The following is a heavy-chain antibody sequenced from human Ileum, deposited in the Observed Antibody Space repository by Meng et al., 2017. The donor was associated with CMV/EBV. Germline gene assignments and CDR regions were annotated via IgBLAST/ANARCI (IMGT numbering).Heavy chain of an antibody. D-gene: IGHD2-2*01. CDR3: ARRKEYCSSTSCQTYYYYGMDV. CDR1: GYSFTSYW. CDR2: IYPGDSDT. J-gene: IGHJ6*02. Sequence: GGSLRLSCKGSGYSFTSYWIGWVRQMPGKGLEWMGFIYPGDSDTRYSPSFQDQVTISADKSISTAYLQWSSPKASNTAMDYCARRKEYCSSTSCQTYYYYGMDVWGQGTTVTVSS. V-gene: IGHV5-51*01.